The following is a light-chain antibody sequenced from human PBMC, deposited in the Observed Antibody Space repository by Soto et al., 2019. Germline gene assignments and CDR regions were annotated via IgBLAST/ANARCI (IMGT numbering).Light chain of an antibody. V-gene: IGKV1-39*01. J-gene: IGKJ2*01. CDR1: QSISNY. CDR2: GAS. CDR3: QQSYGTPHT. Sequence: DIQMTQSPSSLSASVGDRVTITCRASQSISNYLSWYQQKPGKAPKLLIFGASTLQTGVPLRVSGSGSGTDFSLTISSLQPEDFATYYCQQSYGTPHTFGQGTKLEI.